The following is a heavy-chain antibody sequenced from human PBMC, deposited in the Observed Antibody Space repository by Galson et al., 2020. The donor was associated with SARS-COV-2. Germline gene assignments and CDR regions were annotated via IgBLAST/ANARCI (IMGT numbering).Heavy chain of an antibody. V-gene: IGHV4-39*01. J-gene: IGHJ3*02. D-gene: IGHD1-26*01. CDR3: ARQNRIMGGYYGPFDM. Sequence: ASETLSLTCTVSGGSISTTSYYWGWIRQSPGKGLEWIGSIIYDGSTYYKPSLKSRVTISVDTSKNQFSLKLSSVTAADTAVFYCARQNRIMGGYYGPFDMWGQGTMVTVSS. CDR2: IIYDGST. CDR1: GGSISTTSYY.